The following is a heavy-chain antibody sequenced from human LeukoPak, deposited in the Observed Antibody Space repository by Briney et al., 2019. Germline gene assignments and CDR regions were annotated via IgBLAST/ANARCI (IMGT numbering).Heavy chain of an antibody. Sequence: GGSLRLSYAASGFTFSSYAMSGVRQAPGKGLEWVSAISGSGGSTYYADSVKGRFTISRDNSKNTLYLQMNSLRAEDTAVYYCAKDPAGSGTHDRYFDYWGQGTLVTVSS. V-gene: IGHV3-23*01. CDR2: ISGSGGST. J-gene: IGHJ4*02. CDR1: GFTFSSYA. CDR3: AKDPAGSGTHDRYFDY. D-gene: IGHD3-10*01.